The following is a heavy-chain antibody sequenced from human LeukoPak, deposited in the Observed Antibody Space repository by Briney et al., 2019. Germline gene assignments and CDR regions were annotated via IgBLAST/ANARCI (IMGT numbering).Heavy chain of an antibody. V-gene: IGHV4-34*01. D-gene: IGHD6-19*01. CDR2: HSGSS. CDR1: GGSFRGYY. Sequence: SETLSLTCAVYGGSFRGYYWSWIRQPPGKGLEWINHSGSSNYNPSLKSRVTMSVDTSKNQFSLRLSSVTAADTAIYYCARLHLVSSGWYPMADSWGQGSLVTVSS. CDR3: ARLHLVSSGWYPMADS. J-gene: IGHJ4*02.